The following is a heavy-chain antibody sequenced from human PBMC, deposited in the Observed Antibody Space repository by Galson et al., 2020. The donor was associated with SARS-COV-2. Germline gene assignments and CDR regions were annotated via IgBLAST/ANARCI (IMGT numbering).Heavy chain of an antibody. Sequence: ASVKVSCKASGYTFISYGISWVRQAPGQGLEWMGWISDYNGNTNYALRFQGRVTLTTDTSTRTAYMELRSLRSDDTAMYYCARAWDSSTWKTYFDYWGQGTLVTVSS. J-gene: IGHJ4*02. V-gene: IGHV1-18*01. CDR3: ARAWDSSTWKTYFDY. CDR2: ISDYNGNT. CDR1: GYTFISYG. D-gene: IGHD6-13*01.